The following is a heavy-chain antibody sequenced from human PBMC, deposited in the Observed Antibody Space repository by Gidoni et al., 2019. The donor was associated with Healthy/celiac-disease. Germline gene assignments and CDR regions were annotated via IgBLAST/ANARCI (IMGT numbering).Heavy chain of an antibody. CDR2: INHSGST. V-gene: IGHV4-34*01. J-gene: IGHJ4*02. CDR3: AGGGWRKKFDY. CDR1: GGSFSGYY. Sequence: QVQLQQWGAGLLKPSETLSLTCAVYGGSFSGYYWSWIRQPPGKGLEWIGEINHSGSTNYNPSLKSRVTISVDTSKNQFSLKLSSVTAADTAVYYCAGGGWRKKFDYWGQGTLVTVSS. D-gene: IGHD6-19*01.